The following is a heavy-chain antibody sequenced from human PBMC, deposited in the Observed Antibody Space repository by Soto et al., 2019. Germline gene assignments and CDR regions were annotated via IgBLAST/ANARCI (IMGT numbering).Heavy chain of an antibody. V-gene: IGHV4-59*01. CDR2: IYDSGST. CDR3: ARATYGTVAGNFDY. D-gene: IGHD6-19*01. J-gene: IGHJ4*02. Sequence: SETLSLTCTVGGGSISGYYWCCIRQPPGEGLEWIGYIYDSGSTNYNPSLKSRVTISVDTSKNQFSLKLSSVTAADTAVYYCARATYGTVAGNFDYWGQGTLVTVS. CDR1: GGSISGYY.